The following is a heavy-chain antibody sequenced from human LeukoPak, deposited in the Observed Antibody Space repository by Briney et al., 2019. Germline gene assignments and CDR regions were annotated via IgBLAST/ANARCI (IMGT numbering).Heavy chain of an antibody. Sequence: PSETLSLTCTVSGGSVSRYYWSWIRQPPGKGLEWIGYTYYSGSTNYNPSLKSRVTMSLDKSKNQFSLKLSSVTAADTAVYYCARNYDILTGYYSYYYYYMDVWGKGTTVTVSS. CDR1: GGSVSRYY. D-gene: IGHD3-9*01. J-gene: IGHJ6*03. CDR2: TYYSGST. CDR3: ARNYDILTGYYSYYYYYMDV. V-gene: IGHV4-59*02.